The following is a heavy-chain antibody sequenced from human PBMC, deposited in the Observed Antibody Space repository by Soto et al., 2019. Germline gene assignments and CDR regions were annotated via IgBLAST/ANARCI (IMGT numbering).Heavy chain of an antibody. CDR2: ISSNGGST. J-gene: IGHJ3*02. D-gene: IGHD2-2*01. CDR3: ARGCRSTSCYAFAFDI. CDR1: GFTFRSYA. Sequence: EVQLVESGGGLVQPGGSLRLSCAASGFTFRSYAMHWVRQAPGKGLEYVSAISSNGGSTYYANSVKGRFPISRDNSKNTLCLQMGSLIAEDMAVYYCARGCRSTSCYAFAFDIWGQGTMVTVSS. V-gene: IGHV3-64*01.